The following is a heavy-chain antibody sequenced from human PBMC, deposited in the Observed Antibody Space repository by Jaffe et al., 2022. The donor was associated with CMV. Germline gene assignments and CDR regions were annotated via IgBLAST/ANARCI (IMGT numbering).Heavy chain of an antibody. J-gene: IGHJ6*04. CDR1: GGSISSYY. Sequence: QVQLQESGPGLVKPSETLSLTCTVSGGSISSYYWSWIRQPPGKGLEWIGYIYYSGSTNYNPSLKSRVTISVDTSKNQFSLKLSSVTAADTAVYYCARRGYSYGLYGMDVWGKGTTVTVSS. D-gene: IGHD5-18*01. CDR3: ARRGYSYGLYGMDV. CDR2: IYYSGST. V-gene: IGHV4-59*08.